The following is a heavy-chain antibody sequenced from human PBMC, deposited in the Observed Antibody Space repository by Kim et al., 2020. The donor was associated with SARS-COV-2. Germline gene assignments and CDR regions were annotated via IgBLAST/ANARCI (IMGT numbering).Heavy chain of an antibody. CDR2: IWYDGSNK. D-gene: IGHD3-10*01. CDR1: VFTFSSYG. Sequence: GGSLRLSCAASVFTFSSYGMHWVRQAPGKGLEWVAVIWYDGSNKYYADSVKGRFTISRDNSKNTLYLQMNSLRAEDTAVYYCARGGADYYGSGSYYTNWGQGTLVTVSS. J-gene: IGHJ4*02. CDR3: ARGGADYYGSGSYYTN. V-gene: IGHV3-33*01.